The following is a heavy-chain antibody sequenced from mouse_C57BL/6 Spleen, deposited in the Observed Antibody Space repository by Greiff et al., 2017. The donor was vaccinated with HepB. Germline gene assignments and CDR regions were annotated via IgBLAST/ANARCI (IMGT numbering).Heavy chain of an antibody. CDR2: IDPETGGT. J-gene: IGHJ2*01. CDR3: TRGDGYYPYYFDY. Sequence: QVQLKESGAELVRPGASVTLSCKASGYTFTDYEMHWVKQTPVHGLEWIGAIDPETGGTAYNQKFKGKAILTADKSSSTAYMELRSLTSEDSAVYYCTRGDGYYPYYFDYWGQGTTLTVSS. CDR1: GYTFTDYE. V-gene: IGHV1-15*01. D-gene: IGHD2-3*01.